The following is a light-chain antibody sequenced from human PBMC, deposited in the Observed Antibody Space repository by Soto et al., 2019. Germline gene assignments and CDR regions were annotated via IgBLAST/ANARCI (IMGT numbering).Light chain of an antibody. J-gene: IGKJ2*01. Sequence: ENVLTQSPATLSLSPGERATLSCRASQNVSSYLAWYQQKPGQAPRLLIYDASNRATGIPVRFSGSGSGTDVTLTISSLEPEDFAVYYCQRRSNWPPMYTFGQGTRLEIK. CDR3: QRRSNWPPMYT. CDR2: DAS. V-gene: IGKV3-11*01. CDR1: QNVSSY.